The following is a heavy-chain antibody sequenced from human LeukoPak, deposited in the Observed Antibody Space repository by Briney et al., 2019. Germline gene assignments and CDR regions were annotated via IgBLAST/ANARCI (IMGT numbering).Heavy chain of an antibody. CDR1: GGSISSYY. CDR2: IYTSGST. Sequence: SETLSLTCTVPGGSISSYYWSWIRQPPGKGLEWIGRIYTSGSTNYNPSLKSRVTMSVDTSKNQFSLKLSSVTAADTAVYYCAREPVAVAGIPTWFDPWRQGTLVTVSS. D-gene: IGHD6-19*01. CDR3: AREPVAVAGIPTWFDP. V-gene: IGHV4-4*07. J-gene: IGHJ5*02.